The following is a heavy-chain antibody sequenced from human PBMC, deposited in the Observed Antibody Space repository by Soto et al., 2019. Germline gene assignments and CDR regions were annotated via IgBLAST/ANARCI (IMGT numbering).Heavy chain of an antibody. CDR2: IKSKTDGGTT. D-gene: IGHD3-3*01. CDR3: TTTYYDFWSGYYDAFDI. V-gene: IGHV3-15*01. J-gene: IGHJ3*02. Sequence: EVQLVESGGGLVKPGGSLRLSCAASGFTFSNASMSWVRQAPGKGLEWVGRIKSKTDGGTTDYAAPVKGRLTTSRDDSKNTLYLQMNSLKTEDTAVYYCTTTYYDFWSGYYDAFDIWGQGTMVTVSS. CDR1: GFTFSNAS.